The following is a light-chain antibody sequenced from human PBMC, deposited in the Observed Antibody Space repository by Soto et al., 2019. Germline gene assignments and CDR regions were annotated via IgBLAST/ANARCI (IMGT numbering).Light chain of an antibody. CDR1: QSVSSSY. CDR2: GAS. J-gene: IGKJ3*01. V-gene: IGKV3-20*01. CDR3: QQYDSSPS. Sequence: EIVLTQSPGTLSLSPGERATLSCRVSQSVSSSYLAWYQQRPGQAPRLLIYGASSRAAGIPDRFSGSGSGTDFALTIARLEPEDFAVYYCQQYDSSPSFGPGTKVDIK.